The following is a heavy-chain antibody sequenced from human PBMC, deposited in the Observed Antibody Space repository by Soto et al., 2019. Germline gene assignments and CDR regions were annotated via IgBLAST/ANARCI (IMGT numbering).Heavy chain of an antibody. V-gene: IGHV1-2*04. Sequence: QVQLVQSGAEVKKPGASVKVSCKASGYTFTGYYMHWVRQAPGQGLGWMGWINPNSGGTNYAQKFQGWVNMTRDTSISTAYMELSRLRSDDTAVYYCAREHPERAVETFDYWGQGTLVTVSS. J-gene: IGHJ4*02. CDR1: GYTFTGYY. CDR3: AREHPERAVETFDY. CDR2: INPNSGGT.